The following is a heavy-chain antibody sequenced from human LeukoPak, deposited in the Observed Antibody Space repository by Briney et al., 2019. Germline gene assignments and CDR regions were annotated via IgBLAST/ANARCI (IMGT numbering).Heavy chain of an antibody. CDR3: AKDPLGSGSYSDY. D-gene: IGHD3-10*01. J-gene: IGHJ4*02. V-gene: IGHV3-23*01. Sequence: PGGSLRLSCAASGFTFSSYGMSWVRQAPGKGLEWVSAISGSGGSTYYADSVKGRFTISRDNSKNTLYLQMNSLRAEDTAVYYCAKDPLGSGSYSDYWGQGTLVTVSS. CDR1: GFTFSSYG. CDR2: ISGSGGST.